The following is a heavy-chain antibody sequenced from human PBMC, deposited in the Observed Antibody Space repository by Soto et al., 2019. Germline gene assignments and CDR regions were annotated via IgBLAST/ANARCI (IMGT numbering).Heavy chain of an antibody. CDR2: IIPILDTA. D-gene: IGHD3-22*01. J-gene: IGHJ4*02. CDR3: ARDYSPYYDHSSGFSYFDY. Sequence: QVQLVQSGAEVKKPGSSVKVSCKASGDTFSTFAINWVRQAPGQGLEWMGGIIPILDTAKYAQKFQGRVTITADISTSTAYMDLSSLRSEDTAVYYCARDYSPYYDHSSGFSYFDYWGQGTLVTVSS. CDR1: GDTFSTFA. V-gene: IGHV1-69*06.